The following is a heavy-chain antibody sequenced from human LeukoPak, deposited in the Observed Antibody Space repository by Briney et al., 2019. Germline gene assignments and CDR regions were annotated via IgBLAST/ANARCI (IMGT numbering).Heavy chain of an antibody. D-gene: IGHD3-10*01. J-gene: IGHJ4*02. CDR1: GFTFSSYG. CDR3: AKDIKTYYYGSGSSGIDY. CDR2: IRYDGSNK. V-gene: IGHV3-30*02. Sequence: GGSLRLSCAASGFTFSSYGMHWVRQAPGKGLEWVAFIRYDGSNKYYADSVKGRFTISRDNSKNTLYLQMNSLRAEDTAVYYCAKDIKTYYYGSGSSGIDYWGQGTLVTVSS.